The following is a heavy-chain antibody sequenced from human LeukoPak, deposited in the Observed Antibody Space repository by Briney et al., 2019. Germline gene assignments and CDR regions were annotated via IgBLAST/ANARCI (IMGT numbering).Heavy chain of an antibody. V-gene: IGHV3-23*01. D-gene: IGHD6-19*01. J-gene: IGHJ4*02. CDR2: ISAAAHST. Sequence: GGSLRLSCEASGFTFTSCAMTWVRQAPGKGLEWVSGISAAAHSTYYADSVKGRFTISRDNSKNTLYLQMDSLRAEDTAVYYCAKTPGISVNGVDYWGQGTLVTVSP. CDR1: GFTFTSCA. CDR3: AKTPGISVNGVDY.